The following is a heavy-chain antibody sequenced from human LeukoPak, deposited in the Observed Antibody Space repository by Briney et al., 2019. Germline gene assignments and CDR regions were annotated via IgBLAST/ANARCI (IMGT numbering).Heavy chain of an antibody. Sequence: GGSLRLSCAASGFTFDDYGMSWVRQAPGKGLEWVSGINWNGGSTGYADSVKGRFTISRDDAKNSLYLQMNSLRAEDTALYYCAREAYWNDKQYYMDVWGKGTTVTVSS. J-gene: IGHJ6*03. CDR1: GFTFDDYG. V-gene: IGHV3-20*04. CDR2: INWNGGST. CDR3: AREAYWNDKQYYMDV. D-gene: IGHD1-1*01.